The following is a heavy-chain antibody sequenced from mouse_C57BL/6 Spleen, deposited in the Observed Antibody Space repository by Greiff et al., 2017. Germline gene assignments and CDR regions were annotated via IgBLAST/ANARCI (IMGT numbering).Heavy chain of an antibody. CDR3: ARNFPSYYYGSSLLYFDY. CDR2: ILPGSGST. D-gene: IGHD1-1*01. CDR1: GYTFTGYW. Sequence: VKLVESGAELMKPGASVKLSCKATGYTFTGYWIEWVKQRPGHGLEWIGEILPGSGSTNYNEKFKGKATFTADTSSNTAYMQLSSLTTEDSAIYDCARNFPSYYYGSSLLYFDYWGQGTTLTVSS. J-gene: IGHJ2*01. V-gene: IGHV1-9*01.